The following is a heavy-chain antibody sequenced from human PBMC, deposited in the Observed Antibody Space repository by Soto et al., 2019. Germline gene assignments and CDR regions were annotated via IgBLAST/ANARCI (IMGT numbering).Heavy chain of an antibody. CDR3: ARGGGVGVAGSAAFDM. V-gene: IGHV1-2*02. CDR1: GYPVTAYY. Sequence: QLHLVQSGAVVKKPGASVTVSCSASGYPVTAYYMHWVRQAPGRGLEWMGGINPATGAAKYTQTFQGXXXXXXXXSTSTVFMELSGLTSEDTAVFYCARGGGVGVAGSAAFDMWGQGTLVTVSS. J-gene: IGHJ3*02. CDR2: INPATGAA. D-gene: IGHD3-3*01.